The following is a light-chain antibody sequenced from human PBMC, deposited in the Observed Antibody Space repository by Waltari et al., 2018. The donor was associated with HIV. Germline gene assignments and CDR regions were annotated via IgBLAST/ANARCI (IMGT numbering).Light chain of an antibody. CDR1: SSNIGNNI. CDR3: ATWDDSLNGPL. V-gene: IGLV1-44*01. Sequence: QSVLTQPPSVSATPGQRVTISCSGSSSNIGNNIVTWYQQLPGTAPKLIIYGNDQRPSGVPDRFSGSKSGTSASLAISGFQSEDEADYYCATWDDSLNGPLFGGGTKLTVL. CDR2: GND. J-gene: IGLJ2*01.